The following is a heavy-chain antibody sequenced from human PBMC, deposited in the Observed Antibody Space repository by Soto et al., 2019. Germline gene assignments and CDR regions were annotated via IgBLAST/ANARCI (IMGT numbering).Heavy chain of an antibody. Sequence: QLQLQESGPGLVKPSETLSLTCTVSGGFIKSDTHYWGWIRQPPGRGLEWIGSILYTGSTYYNPSLKSRVSMSVATSKNLFSLNLMSVTAADTALYYCTRLDTGPNNRGTAFDSWGQGTQITVSS. CDR1: GGFIKSDTHY. CDR3: TRLDTGPNNRGTAFDS. J-gene: IGHJ4*02. D-gene: IGHD5-18*01. CDR2: ILYTGST. V-gene: IGHV4-39*02.